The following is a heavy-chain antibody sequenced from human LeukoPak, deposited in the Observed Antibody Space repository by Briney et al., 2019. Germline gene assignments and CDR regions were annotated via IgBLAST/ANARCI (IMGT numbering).Heavy chain of an antibody. CDR3: ARGGGPTVDY. Sequence: GSLRLSFAASGFTFSSYWMYWVRQAPGKGLVWVSRINSDGSSTTYADSVKGRFTISRDNAKNTLYLQMNSLRAEDTAVYYRARGGGPTVDYWGQGTLVTVSS. V-gene: IGHV3-74*01. CDR2: INSDGSST. D-gene: IGHD3-16*01. J-gene: IGHJ4*02. CDR1: GFTFSSYW.